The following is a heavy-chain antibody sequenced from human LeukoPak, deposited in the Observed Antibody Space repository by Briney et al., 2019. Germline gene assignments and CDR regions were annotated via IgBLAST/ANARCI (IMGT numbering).Heavy chain of an antibody. Sequence: GGSLRLSCAASGFTFSSYWMHWVRQAPGKGLVWVSRINTDGSSTNYADSVKGRFTISRDNAKNSLYLQMSSLRAEDTAVYYCARRGDLTPPYYSDYWGQGTLVTVSS. CDR1: GFTFSSYW. V-gene: IGHV3-74*01. D-gene: IGHD4/OR15-4a*01. CDR3: ARRGDLTPPYYSDY. J-gene: IGHJ4*02. CDR2: INTDGSST.